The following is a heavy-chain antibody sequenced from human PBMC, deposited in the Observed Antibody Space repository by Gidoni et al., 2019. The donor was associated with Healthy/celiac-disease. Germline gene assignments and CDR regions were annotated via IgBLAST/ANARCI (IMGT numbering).Heavy chain of an antibody. D-gene: IGHD3-22*01. CDR2: IWYDGSNK. CDR3: ARGPYDSSGYYYADAFDI. Sequence: QVQLVESGGGVVQPGRSLRLSCAASGFTFSSYGMHWVRQAPGKGLEWVAVIWYDGSNKYYADSVKGRFTISRDNSKNTLYLQMNSLSAEDTAVYYCARGPYDSSGYYYADAFDIWGQGTMVTVSS. V-gene: IGHV3-33*01. CDR1: GFTFSSYG. J-gene: IGHJ3*02.